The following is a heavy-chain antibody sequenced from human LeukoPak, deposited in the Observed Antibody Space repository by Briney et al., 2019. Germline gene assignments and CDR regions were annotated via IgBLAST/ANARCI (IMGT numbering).Heavy chain of an antibody. J-gene: IGHJ4*02. CDR1: GGSISSGGYS. V-gene: IGHV4-30-2*01. CDR3: ARGRRYCSSTSCYTPFDY. CDR2: IFHSGIT. Sequence: SETLSLTCAVSGGSISSGGYSWSWIRQPPGKGLEWIGYIFHSGITYYNASLKSRVTISVDRSKNQFSLKLSSVTAADTAVYYCARGRRYCSSTSCYTPFDYWGQGTLVTASS. D-gene: IGHD2-2*02.